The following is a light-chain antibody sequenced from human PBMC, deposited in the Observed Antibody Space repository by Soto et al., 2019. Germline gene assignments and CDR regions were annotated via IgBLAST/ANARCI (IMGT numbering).Light chain of an antibody. V-gene: IGKV3-20*01. CDR3: QQYGSSGT. J-gene: IGKJ1*01. CDR2: GAS. Sequence: EIVMTQSPATLSVSPGERATLSCRAGQGVTTNFAWYQQKSGQSPRLLIYGASNRATGIPDRFSGSGSGTDFTLTISRLEPEDFAVYYCQQYGSSGTFGQGTNADI. CDR1: QGVTTN.